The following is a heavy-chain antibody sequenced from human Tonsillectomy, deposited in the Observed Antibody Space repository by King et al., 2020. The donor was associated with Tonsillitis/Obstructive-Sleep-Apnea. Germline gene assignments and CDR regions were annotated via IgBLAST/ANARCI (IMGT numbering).Heavy chain of an antibody. Sequence: VQLVESGGGLVQPGGSLRLSCAASGFTFSSYIMNWVRQAPGKGLEWVSYISSSSSTIYYADFVKGRFTISRDNAKNALYLQMNSLRDEDTAVYYCPRAGQWLAPGGGYYFDYWGQGTLVTVSS. D-gene: IGHD6-19*01. CDR2: ISSSSSTI. J-gene: IGHJ4*02. CDR1: GFTFSSYI. V-gene: IGHV3-48*02. CDR3: PRAGQWLAPGGGYYFDY.